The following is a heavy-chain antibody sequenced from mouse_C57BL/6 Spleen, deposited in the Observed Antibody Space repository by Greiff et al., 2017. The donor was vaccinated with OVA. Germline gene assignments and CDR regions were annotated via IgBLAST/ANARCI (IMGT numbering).Heavy chain of an antibody. CDR1: GYSFTGYY. CDR2: INPSTGGT. D-gene: IGHD2-3*01. J-gene: IGHJ1*03. Sequence: VQLQQSGPELVKPGASVKISCKASGYSFTGYYMNWVKQSPEKSLEWIGEINPSTGGTTYNQKFKAKATLTVDKTSSTAYMQLKSLTSEDSAVDYCARRDGYYVDWYFDVWGTGTTVTVSS. CDR3: ARRDGYYVDWYFDV. V-gene: IGHV1-42*01.